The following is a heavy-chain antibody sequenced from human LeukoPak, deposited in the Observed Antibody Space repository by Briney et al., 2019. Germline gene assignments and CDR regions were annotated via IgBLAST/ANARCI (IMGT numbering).Heavy chain of an antibody. V-gene: IGHV1-46*01. CDR2: ISPSGGST. CDR1: GYTFTGYW. J-gene: IGHJ4*02. Sequence: ASVKVSCKAFGYTFTGYWMHWVRQAPGQGPEWMGVISPSGGSTIYAQKFKGRVTLTRDMSTSTAYMELRSLRSDDTAVYYCARVRGSRYKYYFDYWGQGTLVTVSS. CDR3: ARVRGSRYKYYFDY. D-gene: IGHD2-2*02.